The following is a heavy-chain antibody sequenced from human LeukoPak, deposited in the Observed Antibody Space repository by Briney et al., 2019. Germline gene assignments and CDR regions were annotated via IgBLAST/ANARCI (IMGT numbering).Heavy chain of an antibody. CDR1: GFTFSSYW. D-gene: IGHD3-16*01. Sequence: GGPLRLSCAASGFTFSSYWMSWVRQAPGKGLEWVANIKQDGSEKYYVDSVKGRFTISRDNAKNSLYLQMNSLRAEDKALFYCASGRQLGYWGQGTLVAVCS. V-gene: IGHV3-7*01. J-gene: IGHJ4*02. CDR2: IKQDGSEK. CDR3: ASGRQLGY.